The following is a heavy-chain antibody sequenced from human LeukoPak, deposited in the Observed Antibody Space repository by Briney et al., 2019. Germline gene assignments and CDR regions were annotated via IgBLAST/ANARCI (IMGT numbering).Heavy chain of an antibody. CDR3: TRTGSTGGY. D-gene: IGHD1-7*01. CDR2: INHSGST. V-gene: IGHV4-34*01. J-gene: IGHJ4*02. CDR1: GGSFSGYY. Sequence: SETLSLTCAVYGGSFSGYYWSWIRQPPGKGLEWIGEINHSGSTNYNPSLKSRVTISVDTSKNQFSLKLSSVTAADTAVYYCTRTGSTGGYWGQGTLVTVSS.